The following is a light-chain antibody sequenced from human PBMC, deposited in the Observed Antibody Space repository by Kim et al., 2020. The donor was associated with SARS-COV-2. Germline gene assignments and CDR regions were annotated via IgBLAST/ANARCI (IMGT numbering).Light chain of an antibody. Sequence: EIVLTQSPGTLSLSPGERATLSCRASQSVSSSYLAWYQQKPGQAPRLLIYGASSRATGIPDRFSGSGSGTDFTLTISRLEPEDFAVYYCQQYGSSPGITFGGGTNLDIK. CDR1: QSVSSSY. CDR2: GAS. V-gene: IGKV3-20*01. CDR3: QQYGSSPGIT. J-gene: IGKJ4*01.